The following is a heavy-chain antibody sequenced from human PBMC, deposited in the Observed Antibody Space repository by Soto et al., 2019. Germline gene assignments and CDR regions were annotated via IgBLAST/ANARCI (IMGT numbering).Heavy chain of an antibody. CDR2: ITYDGSEI. J-gene: IGHJ4*02. Sequence: QVQLVESGGGVVQPGRYLRLSCAASGFSLSCCGMHWVRQAQGKGLEWVGVITYDGSEIHYGDYVKGRFTISQDSSENTVYLQMNSLRVEDSAVYYCAKEQISGFYRVVDYWGQGTLVTVSP. CDR1: GFSLSCCG. V-gene: IGHV3-30*18. D-gene: IGHD6-19*01. CDR3: AKEQISGFYRVVDY.